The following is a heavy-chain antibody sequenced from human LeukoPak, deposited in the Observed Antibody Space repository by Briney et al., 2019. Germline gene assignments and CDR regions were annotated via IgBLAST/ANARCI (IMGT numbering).Heavy chain of an antibody. V-gene: IGHV5-51*01. D-gene: IGHD2-8*01. J-gene: IGHJ4*02. CDR3: ARGLVGQTWSLYFDD. Sequence: GASLKISCKGSGSIFTSYWIGWVRQLPGKGLEWMGIIYPDDSNTRYSPSFQGQVTMSADKSISTAYLQWSSLKASDTAIYYCARGLVGQTWSLYFDDWGQGTLVSVSS. CDR2: IYPDDSNT. CDR1: GSIFTSYW.